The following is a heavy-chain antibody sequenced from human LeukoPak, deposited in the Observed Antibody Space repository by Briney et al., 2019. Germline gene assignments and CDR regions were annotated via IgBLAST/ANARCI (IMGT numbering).Heavy chain of an antibody. CDR3: ARGEHDYGDYALYYYYYYMDV. Sequence: SETLSLTCTVSGGSISSYYWSWIRQPPGKGLEWIGYVYYSGSTNYNPSLKSRVTISVDTSKNQFSLRLSSVTAADTAVYYCARGEHDYGDYALYYYYYYMDVWGKGTTVTISS. V-gene: IGHV4-59*01. CDR2: VYYSGST. J-gene: IGHJ6*03. CDR1: GGSISSYY. D-gene: IGHD4-17*01.